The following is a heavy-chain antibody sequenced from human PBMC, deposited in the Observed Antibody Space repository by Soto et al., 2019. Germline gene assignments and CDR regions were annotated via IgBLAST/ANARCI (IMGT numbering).Heavy chain of an antibody. V-gene: IGHV1-18*01. CDR1: GYTFTSYG. Sequence: QVQLVQSGAEVKKPGASVKVSCKASGYTFTSYGISWVRQAPGQGLEWMGWISAYNGNTNYAQKRQGRVTMTTDTYTSTAYMELRSLRSADTGVYYCARAWGYSYGFDPWGQGTLVTVSS. D-gene: IGHD5-18*01. CDR3: ARAWGYSYGFDP. J-gene: IGHJ5*02. CDR2: ISAYNGNT.